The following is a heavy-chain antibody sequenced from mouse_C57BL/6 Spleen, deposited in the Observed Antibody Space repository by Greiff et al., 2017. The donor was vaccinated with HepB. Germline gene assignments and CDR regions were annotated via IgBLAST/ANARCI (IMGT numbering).Heavy chain of an antibody. CDR1: GYAFSSSW. Sequence: QVQLQQSGPELVKPGASVKISCKASGYAFSSSWMNWVKQRPGKGLEWIGRIYPGDGDTNYNGKFKGKATLTADKSSSTAYMQLSSLTSEDSAVYFCARYNYYGSSSPYWYFDVWGTGTTVTVSS. D-gene: IGHD1-1*01. CDR2: IYPGDGDT. CDR3: ARYNYYGSSSPYWYFDV. V-gene: IGHV1-82*01. J-gene: IGHJ1*03.